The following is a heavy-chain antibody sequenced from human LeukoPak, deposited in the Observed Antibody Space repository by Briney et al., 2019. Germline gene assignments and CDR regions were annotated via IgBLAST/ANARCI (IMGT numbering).Heavy chain of an antibody. Sequence: PGGSLRLSCAASGFSFNAYWMSWVRQAPGKGLEWVSVIYTIGTTYYADSVKGRFTISRDNSKNTLYLQMNSLRAEDTAVYYCARGSGWLDYWGQGTLVTVSS. CDR2: IYTIGTT. CDR1: GFSFNAYW. CDR3: ARGSGWLDY. D-gene: IGHD6-19*01. J-gene: IGHJ4*02. V-gene: IGHV3-53*01.